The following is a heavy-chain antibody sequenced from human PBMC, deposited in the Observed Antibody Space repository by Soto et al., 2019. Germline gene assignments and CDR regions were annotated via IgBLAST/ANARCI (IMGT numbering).Heavy chain of an antibody. CDR1: GFTFSSYS. CDR3: ARDRSSVAEDAFDI. CDR2: ISSSSSTI. J-gene: IGHJ3*02. D-gene: IGHD6-19*01. Sequence: GGSLRLSCAASGFTFSSYSMNWVRQAPGKGLEWVSYISSSSSTIYYADSVKGRFTISRDNAKNSLYLQMNSLRAEDTAVYYCARDRSSVAEDAFDIWGQGTMVTVSS. V-gene: IGHV3-48*01.